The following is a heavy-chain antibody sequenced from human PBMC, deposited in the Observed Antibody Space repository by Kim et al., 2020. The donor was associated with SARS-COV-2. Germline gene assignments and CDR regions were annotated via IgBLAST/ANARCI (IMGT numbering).Heavy chain of an antibody. Sequence: STDCAEPVEGRFTTTRGNSKTTLYLQMNSLRAEDTAVYYCAKEDKGVWGHWGQGTLVTVSS. D-gene: IGHD3-16*01. CDR2: ST. V-gene: IGHV3-23*03. J-gene: IGHJ4*02. CDR3: AKEDKGVWGH.